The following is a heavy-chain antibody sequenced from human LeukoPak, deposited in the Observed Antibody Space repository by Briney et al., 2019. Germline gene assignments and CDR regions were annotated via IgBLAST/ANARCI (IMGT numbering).Heavy chain of an antibody. CDR2: IIPIFGTA. J-gene: IGHJ4*02. CDR3: ARGERYYYDSSGYYYFDY. D-gene: IGHD3-22*01. Sequence: ASVKVSCKASGGTFSSYAINWVRQAPGQGLKWMGGIIPIFGTANYAQKFQGRVTITADEYTSTAYMELSSLRSEDTAVYYCARGERYYYDSSGYYYFDYWGQGTLVTVSS. V-gene: IGHV1-69*13. CDR1: GGTFSSYA.